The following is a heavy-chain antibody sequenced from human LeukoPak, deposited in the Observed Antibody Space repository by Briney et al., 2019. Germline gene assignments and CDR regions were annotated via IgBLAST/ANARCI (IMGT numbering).Heavy chain of an antibody. V-gene: IGHV1-69*04. CDR3: ARDLPSQRWLQLSIGSYFDY. CDR1: GGTFSSYA. D-gene: IGHD5-24*01. CDR2: IIPILGIA. J-gene: IGHJ4*02. Sequence: ASVKVSCKASGGTFSSYAISWVRQAPGQGLEWMGRIIPILGIANYAQKFQGRVTITAGKSTSTAYMELSSLRSEDTAVYYCARDLPSQRWLQLSIGSYFDYWGQGTLVTVSS.